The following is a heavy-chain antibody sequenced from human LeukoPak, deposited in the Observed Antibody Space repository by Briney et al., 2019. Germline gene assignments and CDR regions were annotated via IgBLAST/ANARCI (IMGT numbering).Heavy chain of an antibody. Sequence: PGRSLRLSCAASGFTFSSYAMHWVRQAPGKGLEWVAVISYDGSNKYYADSVKGRFTISRDNSKNTLYLQMNSLRAEDTAVYYCARKRGSSPGHWFDPWGQGTLVTVSS. J-gene: IGHJ5*02. CDR3: ARKRGSSPGHWFDP. V-gene: IGHV3-30*04. CDR2: ISYDGSNK. D-gene: IGHD3-10*01. CDR1: GFTFSSYA.